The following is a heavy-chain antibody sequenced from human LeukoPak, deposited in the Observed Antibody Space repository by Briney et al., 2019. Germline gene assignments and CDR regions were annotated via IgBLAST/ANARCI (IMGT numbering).Heavy chain of an antibody. V-gene: IGHV3-7*01. CDR3: AREGFWSGETDAFDI. J-gene: IGHJ3*02. CDR1: GFTFSSYW. CDR2: IKQDGSEK. D-gene: IGHD3-3*01. Sequence: PGGSLRLSCAASGFTFSSYWMSWVRQAPGKGLEWVANIKQDGSEKYYVDSVKGRFTISRDNAKNSLYLQMNSLGAEDTAVYYCAREGFWSGETDAFDIWGQGTMVTVSS.